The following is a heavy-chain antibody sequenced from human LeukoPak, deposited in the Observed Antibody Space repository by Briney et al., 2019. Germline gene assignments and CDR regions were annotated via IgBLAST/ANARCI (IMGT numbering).Heavy chain of an antibody. J-gene: IGHJ5*02. CDR3: AKSESWFGEFVWFDP. Sequence: GGSLRLSCAASGFTFSSYAMSWVRQAPGKGLEWVSAISGSGGSTYYADSVKGRFTISRDNSKNTLYLQMNSLRAEDTAVYYCAKSESWFGEFVWFDPWGQGTLVTVAS. CDR2: ISGSGGST. CDR1: GFTFSSYA. D-gene: IGHD3-10*01. V-gene: IGHV3-23*01.